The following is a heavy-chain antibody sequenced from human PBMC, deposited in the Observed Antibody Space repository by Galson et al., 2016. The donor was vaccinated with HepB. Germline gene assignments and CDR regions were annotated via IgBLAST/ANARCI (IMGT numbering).Heavy chain of an antibody. D-gene: IGHD3-22*01. J-gene: IGHJ5*02. CDR1: GLTFSSYA. V-gene: IGHV3-30*04. Sequence: LRLSCAASGLTFSSYAMYWVRQAPGKGLAWVAVISNDGSNIYYADSVKGRFTISRDNAKNSLYLQMNSLRDEDTAVYYCARAQYYYDTSGYWAWGQGTLVTVSS. CDR3: ARAQYYYDTSGYWA. CDR2: ISNDGSNI.